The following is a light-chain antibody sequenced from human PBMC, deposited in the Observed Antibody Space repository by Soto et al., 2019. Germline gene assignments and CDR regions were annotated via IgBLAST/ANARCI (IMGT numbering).Light chain of an antibody. Sequence: EIVLTQSPATLSLSPGERATLSCRASQSVSSYLAWYQQKPGQAPRLLIYDASNRATGIPARFSGSGSGTDFTLTISKLEPEDFAVYYCQQRNSWPPTFGQGTKLEIK. CDR2: DAS. CDR1: QSVSSY. CDR3: QQRNSWPPT. V-gene: IGKV3-11*01. J-gene: IGKJ2*01.